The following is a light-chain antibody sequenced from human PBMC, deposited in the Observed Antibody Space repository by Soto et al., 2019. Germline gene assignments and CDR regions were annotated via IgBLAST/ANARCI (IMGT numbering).Light chain of an antibody. CDR3: QQYFEWPPMT. CDR1: ETVATN. J-gene: IGKJ1*01. Sequence: VMTQSPATLSVSPGERATLSCWASETVATNLAWYQQKPGQAPRLLISGASTRAAGISARFRGSGSGTEFTLTTSSLRSEEYAVYYCQQYFEWPPMTFGQGTKVEI. CDR2: GAS. V-gene: IGKV3-15*01.